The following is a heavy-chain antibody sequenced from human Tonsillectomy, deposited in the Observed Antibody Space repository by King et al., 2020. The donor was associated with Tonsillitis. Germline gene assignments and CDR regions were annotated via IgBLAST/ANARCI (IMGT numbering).Heavy chain of an antibody. CDR1: GFTFSSYS. CDR2: ISSSSSYI. V-gene: IGHV3-21*01. D-gene: IGHD3-3*01. Sequence: VQLVESGGGLVKPGGSLRLSCAASGFTFSSYSMNWVRQAPGKGLEWVSSISSSSSYIYYADSVKGRFTISRDNAKNSLYLQMNSLRAEDTAVYYCARDHYNDLWSGYYWVYYYGMDVWGQGTTVTVSS. CDR3: ARDHYNDLWSGYYWVYYYGMDV. J-gene: IGHJ6*02.